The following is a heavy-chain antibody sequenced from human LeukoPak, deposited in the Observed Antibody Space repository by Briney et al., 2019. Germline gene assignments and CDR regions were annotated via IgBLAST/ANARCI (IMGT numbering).Heavy chain of an antibody. CDR3: ARDLQRSSVEFDY. CDR2: INSDGSST. CDR1: GFTLRSYW. D-gene: IGHD5-24*01. V-gene: IGHV3-74*01. Sequence: GGSLRLSCAVSGFTLRSYWMHWVRQAPGKGLVWVSRINSDGSSTSYADSVKGRFTTSRDNAKNTLYLQMNSLRAEDTAVYYCARDLQRSSVEFDYWGQGSLVTVSS. J-gene: IGHJ4*02.